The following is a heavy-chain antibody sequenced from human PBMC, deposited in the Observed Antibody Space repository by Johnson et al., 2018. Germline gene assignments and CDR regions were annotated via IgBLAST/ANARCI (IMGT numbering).Heavy chain of an antibody. CDR2: ISWNSATI. D-gene: IGHD6-13*01. V-gene: IGHV3-9*01. J-gene: IGHJ3*02. Sequence: EVQLVESGGGLVQXGRSLRLSCAASGFSFDNYAIHWVRQAPGKGLEWVSGISWNSATIGYGDSVKGRFTISRDNAKNSLYLQMNSLRAEDTALYYCAKKTSTWYVGDAFDIWGQGTMVTVSS. CDR1: GFSFDNYA. CDR3: AKKTSTWYVGDAFDI.